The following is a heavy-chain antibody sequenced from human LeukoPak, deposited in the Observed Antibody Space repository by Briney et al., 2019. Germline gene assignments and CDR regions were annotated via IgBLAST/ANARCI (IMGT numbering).Heavy chain of an antibody. Sequence: TGGSLRLSCAVSGLTFSSSWMDWVRQAPAKGRAWVASINPDGNKKYSADSVKGRFTISRDNAENSLYLQMNSLRVEDTAFYYCARDLAYSRLDYWGQGMLVTVSS. V-gene: IGHV3-7*01. D-gene: IGHD5-18*01. CDR1: GLTFSSSW. J-gene: IGHJ4*02. CDR2: INPDGNKK. CDR3: ARDLAYSRLDY.